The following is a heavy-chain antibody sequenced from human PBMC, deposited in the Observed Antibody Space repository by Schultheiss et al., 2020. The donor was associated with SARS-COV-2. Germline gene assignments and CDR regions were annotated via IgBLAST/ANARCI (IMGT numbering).Heavy chain of an antibody. CDR3: AKVWTGGVTYYYGMDV. Sequence: GESLKISCAASGFTFSSYSMNWVRQAPGKGLEWVSYISSSSSTIYYADSVKGRFTISRDNAKNSLYLQMNSLRAEDTAVYYCAKVWTGGVTYYYGMDVWGQGTTVTVSS. V-gene: IGHV3-48*01. D-gene: IGHD2-21*02. J-gene: IGHJ6*02. CDR2: ISSSSSTI. CDR1: GFTFSSYS.